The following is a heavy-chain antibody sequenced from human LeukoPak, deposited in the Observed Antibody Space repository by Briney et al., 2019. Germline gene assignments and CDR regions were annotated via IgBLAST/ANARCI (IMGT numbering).Heavy chain of an antibody. CDR3: AREHYDILTGYYTGGMDV. Sequence: GGSLRLSCAASGFTFSIYAMNWVRQAPGKGLEWVSYISSSGSTIYYADSVKGRFTISRDNAKNSLYLQMNSLRAEDTAVYYCAREHYDILTGYYTGGMDVWGQGATVTVSS. CDR2: ISSSGSTI. D-gene: IGHD3-9*01. V-gene: IGHV3-48*03. CDR1: GFTFSIYA. J-gene: IGHJ6*02.